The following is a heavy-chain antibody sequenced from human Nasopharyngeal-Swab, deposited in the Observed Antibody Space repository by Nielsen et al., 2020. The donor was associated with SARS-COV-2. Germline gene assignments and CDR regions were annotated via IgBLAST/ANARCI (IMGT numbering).Heavy chain of an antibody. CDR2: INPNSGGT. V-gene: IGHV1-2*02. Sequence: ASVTVSCQASGYTFTCYYMHWVRQAPGQGLAWMGWINPNSGGTNYAQKFQGRVTMTRDTSISTAYMELSRLRSDDTAVYYCARKEATAMEELYYYGMDVWGQGTTVTVSS. J-gene: IGHJ6*02. CDR1: GYTFTCYY. CDR3: ARKEATAMEELYYYGMDV. D-gene: IGHD5-18*01.